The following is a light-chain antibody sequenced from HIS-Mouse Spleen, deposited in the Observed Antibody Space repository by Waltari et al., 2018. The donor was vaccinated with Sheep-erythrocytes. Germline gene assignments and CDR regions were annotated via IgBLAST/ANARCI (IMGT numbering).Light chain of an antibody. J-gene: IGKJ1*01. Sequence: IVLTQSPATLSLSPGERATLSCRASQSVSSYLAWYQQKPGQAPRLLIYDASNRATSIPARFSVSGSGTDFTLTISSLEPEDFAVYYCQQRSNWPQPWTFGQGTKVEIK. CDR1: QSVSSY. CDR3: QQRSNWPQPWT. V-gene: IGKV3-11*01. CDR2: DAS.